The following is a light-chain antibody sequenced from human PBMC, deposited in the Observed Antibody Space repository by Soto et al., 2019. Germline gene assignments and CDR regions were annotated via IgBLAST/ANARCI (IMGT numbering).Light chain of an antibody. CDR1: SGSIASNY. CDR2: EDN. CDR3: QSYDSSNYV. J-gene: IGLJ1*01. V-gene: IGLV6-57*04. Sequence: NFMLTQPHSVSESPGKTVTISCTRSSGSIASNYVRWYQQRPGSAPTTVIYEDNQRPSGVPDRFSGSIDSSSNSASLTISGLKTEDEADYYCQSYDSSNYVFGTGTKLTVL.